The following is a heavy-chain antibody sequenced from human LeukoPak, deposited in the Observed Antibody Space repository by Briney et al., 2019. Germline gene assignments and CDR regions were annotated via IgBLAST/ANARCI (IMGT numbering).Heavy chain of an antibody. Sequence: PGGSLRLSCAASGFTFSSYWMSWVRQAPGKGLEWVANIKQDGSEKYYVDSVKGRFTISRDNAKNSLYLQMNSLRAEDTAVYYCATFCCGDCFLPNDYWGQGTLVTVSS. CDR3: ATFCCGDCFLPNDY. V-gene: IGHV3-7*01. CDR2: IKQDGSEK. D-gene: IGHD2-21*02. J-gene: IGHJ4*02. CDR1: GFTFSSYW.